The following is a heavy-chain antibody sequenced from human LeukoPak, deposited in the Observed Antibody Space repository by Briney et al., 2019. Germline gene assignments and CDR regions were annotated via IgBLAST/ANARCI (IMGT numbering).Heavy chain of an antibody. CDR1: GFTISSYW. J-gene: IGHJ4*02. D-gene: IGHD5-18*01. CDR3: ARDNGGYSYGSGLYYFDY. V-gene: IGHV3-7*01. Sequence: GRSLRLSCAASGFTISSYWMSWVRQAPGKGLEWVANIKQDGSEKYYVDSVKGRFTISRDNAKNSLYLQMNSLRAEDTAVYYCARDNGGYSYGSGLYYFDYWGQGTLVTVSS. CDR2: IKQDGSEK.